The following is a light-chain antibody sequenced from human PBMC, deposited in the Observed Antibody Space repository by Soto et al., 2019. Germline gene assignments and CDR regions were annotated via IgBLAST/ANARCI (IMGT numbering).Light chain of an antibody. CDR1: QSVGGSS. J-gene: IGKJ1*01. Sequence: ETAFTQSPGTLSLSPGERATVSCRASQSVGGSSLAWYQQRPGQAPRLLIYDTSKRATGIPDRFSGSGSGTDFTLTISRLEPEDFAVYYCQQYQNSPQTFCQGTKVDI. CDR2: DTS. V-gene: IGKV3-20*01. CDR3: QQYQNSPQT.